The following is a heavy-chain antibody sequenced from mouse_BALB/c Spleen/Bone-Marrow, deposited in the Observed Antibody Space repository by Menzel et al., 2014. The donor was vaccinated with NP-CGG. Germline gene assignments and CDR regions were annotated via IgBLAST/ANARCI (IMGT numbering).Heavy chain of an antibody. CDR1: GFDFSRYW. CDR3: GRQGYYGYFAY. CDR2: INPDSSTI. V-gene: IGHV4-1*02. Sequence: VQLQQSGGGLVQPGGSLKLSCAASGFDFSRYWMSWVRQAPGKGLEWIGEINPDSSTINYTPSLKDKSIISRDNAKNTLYLQMSKVRSEDTALYYCGRQGYYGYFAYWGQGTLVTVSA. J-gene: IGHJ3*01. D-gene: IGHD1-2*01.